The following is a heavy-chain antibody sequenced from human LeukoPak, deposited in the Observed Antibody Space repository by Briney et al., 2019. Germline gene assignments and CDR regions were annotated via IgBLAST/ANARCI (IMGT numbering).Heavy chain of an antibody. V-gene: IGHV1-69*13. D-gene: IGHD2-21*02. J-gene: IGHJ6*02. CDR1: GGTFSSYA. Sequence: GASVKVSCKASGGTFSSYAISWVRQAPGQGLEWMGGIIPIFGTANYAQKFQGRVTITADESTSTAYMELSSLRSEDTAVYYCAVAYCGGDYYSWGAYYYYGMDVWGQGTTVTVSS. CDR2: IIPIFGTA. CDR3: AVAYCGGDYYSWGAYYYYGMDV.